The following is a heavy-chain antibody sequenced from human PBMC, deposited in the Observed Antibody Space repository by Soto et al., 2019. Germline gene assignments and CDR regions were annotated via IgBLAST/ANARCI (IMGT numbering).Heavy chain of an antibody. CDR2: VNFDGTTT. V-gene: IGHV3-74*01. CDR1: GFTFSSHW. D-gene: IGHD3-10*01. J-gene: IGHJ4*02. CDR3: ARGGSGTYKLDI. Sequence: EVQLVESGGGLLQPGGSLRLSCEASGFTFSSHWMHWVRQTPGKGLVWVSRVNFDGTTTNYADSVKGRLTISRDNAKNTVYLQMNSLRAEDTAVYYCARGGSGTYKLDIWGQGTLVTVSA.